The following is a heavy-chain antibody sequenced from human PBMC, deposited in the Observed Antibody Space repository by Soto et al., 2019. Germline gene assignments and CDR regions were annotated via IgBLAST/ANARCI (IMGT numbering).Heavy chain of an antibody. Sequence: EVRLVESGGGLVQPGGSLTLSCAASGFTFSSYWMTWVRQAPGKGLEWVANINQDGSEKYYMDSMKGRFTISRDNAKNSLLVQLNRLRAEDTAVYYCARDRGRPDLRDTHYYDSSDLDYGMDVWGQGTTVTVSS. CDR1: GFTFSSYW. V-gene: IGHV3-7*01. CDR2: INQDGSEK. J-gene: IGHJ6*02. D-gene: IGHD3-22*01. CDR3: ARDRGRPDLRDTHYYDSSDLDYGMDV.